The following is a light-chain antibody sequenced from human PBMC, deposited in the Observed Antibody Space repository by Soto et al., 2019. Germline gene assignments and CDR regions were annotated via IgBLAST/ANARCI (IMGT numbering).Light chain of an antibody. V-gene: IGLV1-44*01. Sequence: QSVLTQPPSVSGSPGQTVIISCSGSDSDVGSHSVDWYQQFPGTTPRLLINSNDQRPSGVPDRFSGSKSGTSASLAISGLQSEDEADYYCATWADSLSGVVFGGGTKLTVL. CDR3: ATWADSLSGVV. CDR2: SND. CDR1: DSDVGSHS. J-gene: IGLJ2*01.